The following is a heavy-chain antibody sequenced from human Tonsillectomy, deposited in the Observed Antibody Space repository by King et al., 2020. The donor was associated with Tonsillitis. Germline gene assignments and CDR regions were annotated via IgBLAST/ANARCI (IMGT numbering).Heavy chain of an antibody. CDR1: GGSISSSNYY. J-gene: IGHJ4*02. V-gene: IGHV4-39*01. CDR3: ARNKWDGDY. D-gene: IGHD1-26*01. CDR2: IYYSGST. Sequence: QLQESGPGLVKPSETLSLTCSVSGGSISSSNYYWGWIRQPPGQGLEWIGNIYYSGSTYYNPSLKSRVTISVDTSKNQFSLKLSSVTAADTAVYYCARNKWDGDYWGQGTLVTVSS.